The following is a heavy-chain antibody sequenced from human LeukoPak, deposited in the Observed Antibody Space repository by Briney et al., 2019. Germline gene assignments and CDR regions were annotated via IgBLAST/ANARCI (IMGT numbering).Heavy chain of an antibody. V-gene: IGHV1-18*01. CDR3: ERASQYSRSFDY. Sequence: ASVKVSCKASGYRVSNLHINWVRQASGQGLEWMGWSSAYNGNTNYAQKLQGRVTITTDTSTRTAYMEMRSLRPEDKDVYYRERASQYSRSFDYWGQGTLVTVSS. CDR2: SSAYNGNT. D-gene: IGHD6-6*01. J-gene: IGHJ4*02. CDR1: GYRVSNLH.